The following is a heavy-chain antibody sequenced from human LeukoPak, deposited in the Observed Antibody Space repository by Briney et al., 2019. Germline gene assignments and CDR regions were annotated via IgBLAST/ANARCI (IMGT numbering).Heavy chain of an antibody. CDR2: IYHSGTT. D-gene: IGHD4-23*01. J-gene: IGHJ3*02. CDR3: ARNLGAVVTPGWAYDI. CDR1: GDSISSAFYY. Sequence: PSETLSLTCTVSGDSISSAFYYWSWIRQHPGKFLEWIGDIYHSGTTYYNPSLKTRVTMSLDTSRNQFSLKVYSVTAADTAVYYCARNLGAVVTPGWAYDIWGQGTMVTVSS. V-gene: IGHV4-31*03.